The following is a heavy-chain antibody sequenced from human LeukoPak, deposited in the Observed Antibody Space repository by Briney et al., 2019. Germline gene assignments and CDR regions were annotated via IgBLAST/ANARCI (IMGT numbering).Heavy chain of an antibody. CDR1: GGSFSGYY. CDR2: INHSGST. V-gene: IGHV4-34*01. D-gene: IGHD6-19*01. CDR3: ARVVADPQYYYYGMDV. Sequence: SETLSLTCAVYGGSFSGYYWSWIRQPPGKGLEWIGEINHSGSTNYNPSLKSRVTISVDTSKNQFSLKLSSVTAADTAVYYCARVVADPQYYYYGMDVWGQGTTATVSS. J-gene: IGHJ6*02.